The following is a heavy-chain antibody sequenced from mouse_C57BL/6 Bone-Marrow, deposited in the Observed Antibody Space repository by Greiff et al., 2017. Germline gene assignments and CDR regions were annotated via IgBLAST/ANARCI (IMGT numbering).Heavy chain of an antibody. D-gene: IGHD2-3*01. J-gene: IGHJ1*03. Sequence: QVQLQQPGAELVKPGASVKMSCKASGYTFTSYWITWVKQRPGQGLEWIGDIYPGSGSTNYNEKFKSKATLTVDTSSSTAYMQLSSLTSEDSAVYYCASYDGYYVGWYFDVWGTGTTVTVSS. CDR2: IYPGSGST. CDR1: GYTFTSYW. V-gene: IGHV1-55*01. CDR3: ASYDGYYVGWYFDV.